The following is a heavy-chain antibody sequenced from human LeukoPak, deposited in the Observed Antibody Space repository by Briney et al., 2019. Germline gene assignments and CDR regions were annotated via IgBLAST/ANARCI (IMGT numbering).Heavy chain of an antibody. J-gene: IGHJ4*02. Sequence: SETLSLTCTVSGYSLSSGYYWGWIRQPPGKGLEWIGYIYYSGSTNYNPSLKSRVTISVDTSKNQFSLKLSSVTAADTAVYYCARGAYGDYSLHWGQGTLVTVSS. V-gene: IGHV4-61*01. CDR3: ARGAYGDYSLH. CDR1: GYSLSSGYY. CDR2: IYYSGST. D-gene: IGHD4-17*01.